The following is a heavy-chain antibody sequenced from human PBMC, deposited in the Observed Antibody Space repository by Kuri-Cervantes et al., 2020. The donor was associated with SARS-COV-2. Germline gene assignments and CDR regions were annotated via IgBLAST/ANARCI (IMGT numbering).Heavy chain of an antibody. V-gene: IGHV1-2*04. J-gene: IGHJ6*02. D-gene: IGHD3-10*01. CDR2: INPNSGGT. Sequence: ALVKVSCKASGYTFSDYSNYYMYWVRQAPGQGLEWMGWINPNSGGTNYAQNFQGWVTMTRDTSISTAYMELSRLRSDDTAVYYCARGMVRGIIQYYYYAMDVWGQGTTVTVSS. CDR1: GYTFSDYSNYY. CDR3: ARGMVRGIIQYYYYAMDV.